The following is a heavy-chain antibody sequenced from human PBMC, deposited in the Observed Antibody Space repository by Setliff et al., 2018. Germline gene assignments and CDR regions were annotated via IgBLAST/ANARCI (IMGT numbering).Heavy chain of an antibody. CDR3: ARVRPLGGYYSEVWRGARRGNWFDP. CDR1: GGSFSGYY. Sequence: LSLTCAVYGGSFSGYYWSWIRQPPGKGLEWIGEINHSGSTNYNPSLKSRVTISVDTSKNQFSLKLSSVTAADTAVYYCARVRPLGGYYSEVWRGARRGNWFDPWGQGTLVTVSS. J-gene: IGHJ5*02. D-gene: IGHD3-22*01. V-gene: IGHV4-34*01. CDR2: INHSGST.